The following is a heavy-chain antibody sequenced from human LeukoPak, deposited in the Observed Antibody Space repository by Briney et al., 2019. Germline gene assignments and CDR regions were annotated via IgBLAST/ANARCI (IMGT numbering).Heavy chain of an antibody. CDR2: IYYSGRA. D-gene: IGHD3-3*01. J-gene: IGHJ4*02. V-gene: IGHV4-39*01. Sequence: SETLSPTCSGSGVSISNSKYYWGWIRQPPGKGLEWIGSIYYSGRAFYNPSLKSRGTISADTSKNQFSLRLRSATAADMAVYYCARQVKTYYDFWSGPGYFDSWGQGTLVTVSS. CDR3: ARQVKTYYDFWSGPGYFDS. CDR1: GVSISNSKYY.